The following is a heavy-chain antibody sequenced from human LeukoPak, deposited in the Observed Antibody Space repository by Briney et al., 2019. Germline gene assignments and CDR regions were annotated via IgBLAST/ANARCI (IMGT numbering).Heavy chain of an antibody. CDR2: IYYSGST. CDR1: GGSISNSRYY. D-gene: IGHD6-19*01. Sequence: KPSETLSLTCTVSGGSISNSRYYWGWIRQPPGKGLEWIGSIYYSGSTHYTPSLKSRVTISVDTSKNHFSLKLSSVTAADTAVYYCATNSSGWVFDYWGQGTQVTVSS. CDR3: ATNSSGWVFDY. V-gene: IGHV4-39*01. J-gene: IGHJ4*02.